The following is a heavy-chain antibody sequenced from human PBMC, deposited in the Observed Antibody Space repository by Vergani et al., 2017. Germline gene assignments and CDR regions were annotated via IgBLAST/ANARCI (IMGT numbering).Heavy chain of an antibody. D-gene: IGHD3-22*01. CDR1: GFTFDDFA. J-gene: IGHJ1*01. CDR2: IRWASGAI. Sequence: EVQLVESGGGLIPPGRSLRLFCAASGFTFDDFAMHWVRQGSGKGLEWVAGIRWASGAIDYADYVKGRFTISRDNSQTTVFLQMNSLRAYDSAVYYCAKSGQYDSDNFHDAWGQGALVTVAS. CDR3: AKSGQYDSDNFHDA. V-gene: IGHV3-9*01.